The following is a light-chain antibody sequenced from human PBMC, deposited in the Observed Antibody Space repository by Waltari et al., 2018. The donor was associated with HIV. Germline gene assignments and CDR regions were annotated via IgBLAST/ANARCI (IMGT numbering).Light chain of an antibody. CDR3: SSYTSSNTLVV. J-gene: IGLJ2*01. Sequence: QSALTQPASVSGAPGQSITLSCTGTSSAAGGENYVSWYPQHPGKAPKLMISEVSNRPSGVSNRFSGSKSGNTASLTISGLQAEDEADYYCSSYTSSNTLVVFGGGTKLTVL. CDR2: EVS. CDR1: SSAAGGENY. V-gene: IGLV2-14*01.